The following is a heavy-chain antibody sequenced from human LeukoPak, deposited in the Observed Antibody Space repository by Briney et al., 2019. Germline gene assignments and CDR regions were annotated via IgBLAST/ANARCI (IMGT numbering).Heavy chain of an antibody. Sequence: GALRLSCAASGFTYSSYWMTWVRQAPGKEPEWVANIKEDGSEKYYEDSVRGRFTISRDNEKNTLYLDMNSLRAEDTAVFYCATDQDHGYFRQWGQGTLVTVSS. CDR2: IKEDGSEK. CDR3: ATDQDHGYFRQ. CDR1: GFTYSSYW. V-gene: IGHV3-7*01. J-gene: IGHJ1*01. D-gene: IGHD4-17*01.